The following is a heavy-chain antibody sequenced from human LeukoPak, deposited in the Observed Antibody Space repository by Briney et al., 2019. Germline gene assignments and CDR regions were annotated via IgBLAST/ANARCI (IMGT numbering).Heavy chain of an antibody. CDR3: ARDHHDSRGYYFVDY. Sequence: GGSLRLSCAASGFTLSAYSRIWVRQAPGKGLEWVSYISGGGSTIDYADSVKGRFTISRDNAKNSLYLQMNSLRADDTAVYYCARDHHDSRGYYFVDYWGQGTLVTVSS. CDR2: ISGGGSTI. J-gene: IGHJ4*02. D-gene: IGHD3-22*01. CDR1: GFTLSAYS. V-gene: IGHV3-48*04.